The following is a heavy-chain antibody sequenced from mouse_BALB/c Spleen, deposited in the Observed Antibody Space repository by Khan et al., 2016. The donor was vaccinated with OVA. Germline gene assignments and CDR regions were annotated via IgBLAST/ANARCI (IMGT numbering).Heavy chain of an antibody. CDR3: IRSVYYAYAYAMDY. D-gene: IGHD2-2*01. J-gene: IGHJ4*01. CDR1: GYSITSDFA. CDR2: ISFSGST. Sequence: EVQLQESGPGLVKPSQSLSLTCTVTGYSITSDFAWNWVRQFPGNKLEWMGYISFSGSTSYDPSLKSRLSITRDTSKNQFCLQLNSVTTEDTATYYCIRSVYYAYAYAMDYWGQGISVTVSS. V-gene: IGHV3-2*02.